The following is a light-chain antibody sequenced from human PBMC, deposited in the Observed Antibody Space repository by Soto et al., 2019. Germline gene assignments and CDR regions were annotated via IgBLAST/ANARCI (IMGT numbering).Light chain of an antibody. V-gene: IGKV1-5*01. Sequence: DIQMTQAPSTLSASVGDRVTITCRASQSVSTRLAWYQQKPGKAPKLLIYDASSLQTGVPSRFSGSGSGAEFTLTISSLQPDDFATYYRQQYHSYSAPLGQETKVDIK. J-gene: IGKJ1*01. CDR2: DAS. CDR3: QQYHSYSAP. CDR1: QSVSTR.